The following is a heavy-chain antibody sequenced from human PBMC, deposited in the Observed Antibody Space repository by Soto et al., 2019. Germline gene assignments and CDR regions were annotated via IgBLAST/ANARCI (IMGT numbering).Heavy chain of an antibody. V-gene: IGHV3-48*01. CDR3: ARPTFFFGSGSYSANAYAMDV. J-gene: IGHJ6*02. CDR1: GFTFSSYS. Sequence: GGSLRLSCAASGFTFSSYSMNWVLQAPWKGLEWISYISSSSSTMYYADSVKGRFTVSRDNAKNSLSLQMNSLRAEDTAVYYCARPTFFFGSGSYSANAYAMDVWGQGTTVTVSS. D-gene: IGHD3-10*01. CDR2: ISSSSSTM.